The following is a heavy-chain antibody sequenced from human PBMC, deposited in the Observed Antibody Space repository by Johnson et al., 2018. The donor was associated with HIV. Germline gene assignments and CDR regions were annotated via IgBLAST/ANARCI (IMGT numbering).Heavy chain of an antibody. Sequence: VQLVESGGGLIQPGGSLRLSCAASGFTVSSNYMSWFRQAPGKGLEWVSVLYSGGSTYYADSVKGRFTLSRDNSKNTLYLHMNSLRAEDTAVYYCARDQSNGWNRGAFDIWGQGTVVTGSS. D-gene: IGHD6-19*01. CDR2: LYSGGST. J-gene: IGHJ3*02. CDR3: ARDQSNGWNRGAFDI. CDR1: GFTVSSNY. V-gene: IGHV3-53*01.